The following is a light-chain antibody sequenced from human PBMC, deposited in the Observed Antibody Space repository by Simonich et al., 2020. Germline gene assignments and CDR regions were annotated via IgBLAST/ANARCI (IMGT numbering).Light chain of an antibody. CDR3: QQYGSSPGT. V-gene: IGKV3-15*01. CDR1: QSVSSN. CDR2: GAS. J-gene: IGKJ1*01. Sequence: EIVMTQSPATLSVSPGERATLSCRASQSVSSNLAWYQQKPGQAPRLLIYGASTRATGLPAMFIGSGSGTEFTLTISSLQSEDFAVYYCQQYGSSPGTFGQGTKVEIK.